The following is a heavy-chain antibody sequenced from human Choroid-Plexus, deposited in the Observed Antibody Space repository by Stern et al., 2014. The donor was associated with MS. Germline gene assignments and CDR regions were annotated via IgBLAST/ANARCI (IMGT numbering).Heavy chain of an antibody. D-gene: IGHD2-15*01. Sequence: VQLEESGGGVAQPGRPLILSCAASGFTFSNFGMHWVRQAPGKGLEWVALISYDGSDKYYADSVKGRFTIFRDNSKNTLYTHMNSLRAEDTAVYYCAKDRQWSTYFFDYWGQGSLVTVSS. CDR1: GFTFSNFG. CDR3: AKDRQWSTYFFDY. V-gene: IGHV3-30*18. CDR2: ISYDGSDK. J-gene: IGHJ4*02.